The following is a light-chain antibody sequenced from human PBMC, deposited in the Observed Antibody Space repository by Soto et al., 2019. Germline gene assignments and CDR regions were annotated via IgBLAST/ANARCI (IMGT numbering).Light chain of an antibody. CDR3: QQYDSSPRT. CDR2: RTS. Sequence: EIVLTQSPGTLSLSPGERSTLSCRASQSVSSSYLAWYQQKPGQAPRLLIYRTSNRATGIPDRFSGSGSGTDFTLTISRLEPEDFAVYWCQQYDSSPRTFGQGTKGDIK. CDR1: QSVSSSY. V-gene: IGKV3-20*01. J-gene: IGKJ1*01.